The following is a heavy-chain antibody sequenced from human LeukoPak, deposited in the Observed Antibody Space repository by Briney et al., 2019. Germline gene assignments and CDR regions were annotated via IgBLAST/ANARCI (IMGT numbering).Heavy chain of an antibody. CDR1: GYSFTSYW. V-gene: IGHV5-51*01. CDR3: ARTLGNYGSGSYYKWWFDP. CDR2: IYPGDSDT. D-gene: IGHD3-10*01. Sequence: GESLKISCKGSGYSFTSYWIGWVRQMPGKGLEWMGIIYPGDSDTRYSPSFQGQVTISADKSISTAYLQWSSLKASDTAMYYCARTLGNYGSGSYYKWWFDPWGQGTLVTVSS. J-gene: IGHJ5*02.